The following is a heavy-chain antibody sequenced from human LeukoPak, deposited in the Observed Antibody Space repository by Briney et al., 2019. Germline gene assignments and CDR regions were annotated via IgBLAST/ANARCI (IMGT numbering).Heavy chain of an antibody. J-gene: IGHJ4*02. V-gene: IGHV3-43*02. D-gene: IGHD3-22*01. Sequence: GGSLRLSCAASGFTFDDYAMHWVRQAPGKGLEWVSLISGDGGSTYYADSVKGRVTIFRDNSKNSLYLQMNSLRTEDTALYYCAKDINYYDSSSLGYWGQGTLVTVSS. CDR2: ISGDGGST. CDR1: GFTFDDYA. CDR3: AKDINYYDSSSLGY.